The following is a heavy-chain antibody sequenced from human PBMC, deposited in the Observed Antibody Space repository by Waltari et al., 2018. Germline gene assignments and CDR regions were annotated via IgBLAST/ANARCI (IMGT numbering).Heavy chain of an antibody. CDR1: GYTFTGYY. CDR2: INPNSSEK. CDR3: ARDHQRGAPHYYGMDV. J-gene: IGHJ6*02. V-gene: IGHV1-2*01. Sequence: QVQLVQSGAEVKKPGASVKVSCKASGYTFTGYYMHWVRQAPGQGLEWMGRINPNSSEKNYAKKCKGRVTSTRDTAIRTAYMERSRLRSDDTAVDYCARDHQRGAPHYYGMDVWGQGTTVTVS. D-gene: IGHD3-10*01.